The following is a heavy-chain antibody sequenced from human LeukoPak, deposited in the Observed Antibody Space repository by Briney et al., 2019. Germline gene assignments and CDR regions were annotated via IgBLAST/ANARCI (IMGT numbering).Heavy chain of an antibody. D-gene: IGHD2-2*02. CDR1: GGSISSYY. Sequence: SETLSLTCTVSGGSISSYYWSWIRQPPGKGLEWIGYIYYSGSTNYNPSLKSRVTISVDTSKNQFSLRLSSVTAADTAVYYCARDCSSTSCYRGYYYYYDMDVWGQGTTVTVSS. CDR2: IYYSGST. J-gene: IGHJ6*02. V-gene: IGHV4-59*01. CDR3: ARDCSSTSCYRGYYYYYDMDV.